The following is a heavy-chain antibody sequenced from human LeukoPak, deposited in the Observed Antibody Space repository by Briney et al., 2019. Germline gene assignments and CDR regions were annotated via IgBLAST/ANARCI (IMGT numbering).Heavy chain of an antibody. CDR2: INEDGSQT. CDR1: GFSYSGSW. CDR3: VPAGHGRHYFISAY. J-gene: IGHJ4*02. V-gene: IGHV3-7*02. D-gene: IGHD1-1*01. Sequence: GGSLRLSCVASGFSYSGSWMSWVRRAPGKGLEWLAKINEDGSQTGYVGSVRGRFTISRDNAKNSLYLQMESLRVEDTAMYYCVPAGHGRHYFISAYWGQGTLVTVSS.